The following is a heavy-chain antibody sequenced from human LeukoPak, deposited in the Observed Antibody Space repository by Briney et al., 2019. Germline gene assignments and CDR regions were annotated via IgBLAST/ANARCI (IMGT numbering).Heavy chain of an antibody. Sequence: SETLSLTRTVSGGSISSSSYYWGWIRQPPVKGLEWIGSIYYSGSTYYNPSLKSRVTISVDTSKNQFSLKLSSVTAADTAVYYCARRVGGLYSSSLAAFDIWGQGTMVTVSS. V-gene: IGHV4-39*01. CDR2: IYYSGST. CDR3: ARRVGGLYSSSLAAFDI. J-gene: IGHJ3*02. CDR1: GGSISSSSYY. D-gene: IGHD6-13*01.